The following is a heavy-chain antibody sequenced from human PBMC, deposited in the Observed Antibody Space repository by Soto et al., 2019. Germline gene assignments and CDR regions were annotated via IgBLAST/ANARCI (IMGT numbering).Heavy chain of an antibody. CDR2: IKQDGSEK. Sequence: GGSLRLSCEASGFTFSSYWMSWVRQAPGKGLEWVANIKQDGSEKYYVDSVKGRFTISRDNAKNSLYLQMNSLRAEDTAVYYCARDPGYYYDYYYYYGMDVWGQGTTVTVSS. V-gene: IGHV3-7*01. J-gene: IGHJ6*02. D-gene: IGHD3-22*01. CDR3: ARDPGYYYDYYYYYGMDV. CDR1: GFTFSSYW.